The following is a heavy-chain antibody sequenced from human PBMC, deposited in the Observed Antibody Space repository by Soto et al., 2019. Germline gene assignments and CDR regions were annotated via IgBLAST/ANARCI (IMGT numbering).Heavy chain of an antibody. D-gene: IGHD6-13*01. CDR2: INHSGST. Sequence: QVQLQQWGAGLLKPSETLSLTCAVYGGSFSGYYWSWIRQPPGKGLAWIGEINHSGSTNYNPSLKSRVTISVDTSKNQFSLKLSSVTAADTAVYYCARGAGYSSSWTDYWGQGTLVTVSS. CDR1: GGSFSGYY. V-gene: IGHV4-34*01. CDR3: ARGAGYSSSWTDY. J-gene: IGHJ4*02.